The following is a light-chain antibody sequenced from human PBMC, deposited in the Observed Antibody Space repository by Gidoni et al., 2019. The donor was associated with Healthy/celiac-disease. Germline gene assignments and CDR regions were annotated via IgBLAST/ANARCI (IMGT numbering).Light chain of an antibody. J-gene: IGKJ3*01. V-gene: IGKV2-28*01. Sequence: IVMTQPPLSLPVPPGEPASIPCRSSQSPLHSNGYNHLEWYPQKPGQSPPLLLYLGSNRASGVPDRFGGSRSGTVFTLKISSVEAEYVGVYCCMQAQPPPLTFGPGTKVDIK. CDR3: MQAQPPPLT. CDR2: LGS. CDR1: QSPLHSNGYNH.